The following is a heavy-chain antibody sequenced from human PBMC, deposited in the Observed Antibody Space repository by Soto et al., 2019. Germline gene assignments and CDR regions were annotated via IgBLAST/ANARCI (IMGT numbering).Heavy chain of an antibody. Sequence: SCYIRQPAGKGLEWIGRIYTSGSTNYNPSLKSRVTMSVDTSKNQFSLRLSSVTAADTAVYYCARDGDFWRGSYAFDIGGLGTMVTVSS. CDR2: IYTSGST. CDR3: ARDGDFWRGSYAFDI. J-gene: IGHJ3*02. V-gene: IGHV4-4*07. D-gene: IGHD3-3*01.